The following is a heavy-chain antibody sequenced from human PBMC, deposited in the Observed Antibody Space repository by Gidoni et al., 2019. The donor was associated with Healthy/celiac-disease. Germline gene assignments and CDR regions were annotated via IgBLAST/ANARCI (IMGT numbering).Heavy chain of an antibody. CDR3: ARRRSGWYEYYYDYGMDV. Sequence: CAASGFTFSSYGMHWVRQAPGKGLEWVAVISYDGSNKYYADSVKGRFTISRDNSKNTLYLQMNSLRAEDTAVYYCARRRSGWYEYYYDYGMDVWGQGTTVTVSS. CDR2: ISYDGSNK. D-gene: IGHD6-19*01. CDR1: GFTFSSYG. J-gene: IGHJ6*02. V-gene: IGHV3-30*03.